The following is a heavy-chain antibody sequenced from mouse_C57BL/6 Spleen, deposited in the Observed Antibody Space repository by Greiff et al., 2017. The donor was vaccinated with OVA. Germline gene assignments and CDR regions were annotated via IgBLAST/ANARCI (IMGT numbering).Heavy chain of an antibody. D-gene: IGHD1-1*01. CDR1: GYTFTSYW. V-gene: IGHV1-69*01. CDR2: FDPSDSYT. CDR3: ARSGYYGSSSYLYFDV. Sequence: QVQLQQPGAELVMPGASVKLSCKASGYTFTSYWMHWVKQRPGQGLEWIGEFDPSDSYTNYNQKFKGKSTLTVDKSSSTAYMQFSSLTSEDSAVYYCARSGYYGSSSYLYFDVWGTGTTVTVSS. J-gene: IGHJ1*03.